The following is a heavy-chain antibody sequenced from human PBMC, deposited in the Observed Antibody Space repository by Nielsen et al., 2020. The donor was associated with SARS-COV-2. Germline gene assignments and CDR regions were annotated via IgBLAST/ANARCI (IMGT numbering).Heavy chain of an antibody. Sequence: SDTLSLTCTVSGGSISTYYWSWIRQPPGKGLEWIGYIYYSGSTNYNPSLKSRVTISVDTSKNQFSLKLTSVTAADTAVYYCASASTTVIKSAWVYWGQGTLVTVSS. J-gene: IGHJ4*02. CDR1: GGSISTYY. CDR2: IYYSGST. CDR3: ASASTTVIKSAWVY. D-gene: IGHD4-23*01. V-gene: IGHV4-59*08.